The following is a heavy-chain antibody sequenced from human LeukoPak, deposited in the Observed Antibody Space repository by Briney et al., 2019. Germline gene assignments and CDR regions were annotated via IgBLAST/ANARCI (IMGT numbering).Heavy chain of an antibody. Sequence: PGGSLRLSCAASGFTFSSYAMSWVRQAPGKGLEWVSAISGSGGSTYYADSVKGRLTISRDNSKNTLCLQMNSLRAEDTAVYYCAKDTWTGRPQGEYYYYYGMDVWGRGTTVIVSS. CDR1: GFTFSSYA. V-gene: IGHV3-23*01. J-gene: IGHJ6*02. CDR3: AKDTWTGRPQGEYYYYYGMDV. D-gene: IGHD3/OR15-3a*01. CDR2: ISGSGGST.